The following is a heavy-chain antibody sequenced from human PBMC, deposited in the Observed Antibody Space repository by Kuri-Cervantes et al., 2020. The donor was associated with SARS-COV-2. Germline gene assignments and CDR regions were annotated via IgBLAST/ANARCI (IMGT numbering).Heavy chain of an antibody. CDR2: ISSSSSYI. CDR1: GFTFSSYS. V-gene: IGHV3-21*01. J-gene: IGHJ4*02. CDR3: ASGEIAASGTIYYFDY. D-gene: IGHD1-7*01. Sequence: GGSLRLSCAASGFTFSSYSMNWVRQAPGKGLEWVSSISSSSSYIYYAGSVKGRFTISRDNAKNSLYLQMNSLRAEDTAVYYCASGEIAASGTIYYFDYWGQGTLVTVSS.